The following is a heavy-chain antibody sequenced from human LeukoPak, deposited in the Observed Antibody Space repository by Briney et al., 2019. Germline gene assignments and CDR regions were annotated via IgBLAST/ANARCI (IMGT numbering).Heavy chain of an antibody. CDR2: IGLGSGFV. CDR3: ARDHNWAFDN. Sequence: GGSLRLSCAASGFTFSDYSMNWVRQAPGRGLEWISYIGLGSGFVSYADSVKGRFTISSDTATKSVYLQMDSLRAKDTAVYYCARDHNWAFDNWGQGTLVTVSS. CDR1: GFTFSDYS. V-gene: IGHV3-21*05. J-gene: IGHJ4*02. D-gene: IGHD1-20*01.